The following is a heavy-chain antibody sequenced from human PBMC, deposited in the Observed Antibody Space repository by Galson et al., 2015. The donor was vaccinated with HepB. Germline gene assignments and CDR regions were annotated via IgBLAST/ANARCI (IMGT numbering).Heavy chain of an antibody. CDR1: GVTLSNYA. D-gene: IGHD6-13*01. J-gene: IGHJ4*02. CDR2: ISYDGGTN. CDR3: AREGDTYRSGRYGS. Sequence: SPRLSCAASGVTLSNYALHWARQAPGTGLEWVAVISYDGGTNYDADSVKARFTISRDKPRNTLYLQMDSLRPEDTAVYFCAREGDTYRSGRYGSWGQGTLVTVSS. V-gene: IGHV3-30*03.